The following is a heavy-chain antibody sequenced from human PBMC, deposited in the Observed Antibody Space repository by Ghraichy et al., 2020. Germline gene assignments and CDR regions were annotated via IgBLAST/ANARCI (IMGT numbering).Heavy chain of an antibody. V-gene: IGHV4-4*02. J-gene: IGHJ6*03. D-gene: IGHD1-14*01. CDR2: IYHSGST. CDR3: ATYPPKDNLPYYYYYMDV. Sequence: SETLSLTCAVSGGSISSSNWWSWVRQPPGKGLEWIGEIYHSGSTNYNPSLKSRVTISVDKSKNQFSLKLSSVTAADTAVYYCATYPPKDNLPYYYYYMDVWGKGTTVTVSS. CDR1: GGSISSSNW.